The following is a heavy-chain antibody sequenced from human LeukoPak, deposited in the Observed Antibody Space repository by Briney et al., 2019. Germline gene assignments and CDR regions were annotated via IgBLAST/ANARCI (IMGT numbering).Heavy chain of an antibody. D-gene: IGHD3-16*01. V-gene: IGHV4-59*08. CDR1: GGSISSYY. J-gene: IGHJ3*01. CDR3: ASRGGPTKAFDV. Sequence: SETLSLTCTVSGGSISSYYWSWIRQPPGKGLEWIGYIYYSGSTNYNPSLKSRLTISVDWSKDQFSLKLSSVTAADTAVYYCASRGGPTKAFDVWGQGTMVTVSS. CDR2: IYYSGST.